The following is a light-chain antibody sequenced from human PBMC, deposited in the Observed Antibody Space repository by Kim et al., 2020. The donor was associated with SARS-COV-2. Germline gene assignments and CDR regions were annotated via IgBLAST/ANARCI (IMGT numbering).Light chain of an antibody. V-gene: IGLV1-44*01. CDR2: GND. J-gene: IGLJ3*02. CDR3: AAWDDGLNGPV. CDR1: SSNIGSYT. Sequence: ELTQPPSASGTPGQRVTISCSGSSSNIGSYTVNWYQQLPGTAPKLLIFGNDQRPSAVPDRFSGSKSGTSASLAISGLQSDDEADYYCAAWDDGLNGPVFGGGTKVTVL.